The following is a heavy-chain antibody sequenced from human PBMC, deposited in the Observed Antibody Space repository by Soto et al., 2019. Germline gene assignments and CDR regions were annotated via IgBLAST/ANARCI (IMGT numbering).Heavy chain of an antibody. Sequence: GGSPRLSCAASGFTFSSYAMSWVRQAPGKGLEWVSAISGSGGSTYYADSVKGRFTISRDNSKNTLYLQMNSLRAEDTAVYYCARRSSGWYFDYWGQGTLVTVSS. CDR2: ISGSGGST. CDR1: GFTFSSYA. D-gene: IGHD6-19*01. V-gene: IGHV3-23*01. CDR3: ARRSSGWYFDY. J-gene: IGHJ4*02.